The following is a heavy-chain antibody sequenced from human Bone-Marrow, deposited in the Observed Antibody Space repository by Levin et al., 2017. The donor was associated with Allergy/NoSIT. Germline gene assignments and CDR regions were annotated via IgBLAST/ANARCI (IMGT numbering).Heavy chain of an antibody. CDR3: TRDLRDPYFGMDV. V-gene: IGHV3-74*01. J-gene: IGHJ6*02. Sequence: GGSLRLSCVGSGFRFSGYWMNWVRQVPGKGLEFVSRINGDGSSTEYADSVKGRFTISRDNAKNTVTLEMINLRAQDTAVYYCTRDLRDPYFGMDVWGQGTRDTVSS. CDR1: GFRFSGYW. CDR2: INGDGSST. D-gene: IGHD2-21*01.